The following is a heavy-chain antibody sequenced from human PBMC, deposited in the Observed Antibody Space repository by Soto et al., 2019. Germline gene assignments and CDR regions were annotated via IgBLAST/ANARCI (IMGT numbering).Heavy chain of an antibody. D-gene: IGHD3-10*01. V-gene: IGHV3-33*01. CDR1: GFTFISYG. J-gene: IGHJ4*02. CDR3: ARVNVYKGVFDY. Sequence: GGALRLSCAASGFTFISYGMHGVLQAPGKGLEWVAVIWYDGSNKYYADSVKGRFTISRDNSKNTLYLRMNSLRAEDTAVYYCARVNVYKGVFDYRGQGTMVTVFS. CDR2: IWYDGSNK.